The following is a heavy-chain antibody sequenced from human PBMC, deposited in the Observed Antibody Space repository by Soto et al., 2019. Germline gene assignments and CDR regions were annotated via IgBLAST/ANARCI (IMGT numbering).Heavy chain of an antibody. J-gene: IGHJ4*02. V-gene: IGHV3-66*01. CDR2: IYSGCST. Sequence: GSLRLSCAASGFTVSSNYMSWVRQAPGKGLEWVSVIYSGCSTYYADSVKGRFTISRDNSKNTLYLQMNSLRAEDTAVYYCARILWFKYFDYWGQGTLVTVAS. CDR1: GFTVSSNY. D-gene: IGHD3-10*01. CDR3: ARILWFKYFDY.